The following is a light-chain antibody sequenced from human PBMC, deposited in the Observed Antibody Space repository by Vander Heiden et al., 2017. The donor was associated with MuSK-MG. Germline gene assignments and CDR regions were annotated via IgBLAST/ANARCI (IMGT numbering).Light chain of an antibody. CDR1: QSVSSY. V-gene: IGKV3-11*01. J-gene: IGKJ4*01. CDR3: QQHSNWPPLT. CDR2: DAS. Sequence: EIVLTQSPATLSLSPGERATLSCRASQSVSSYLAWYQQKPGQAPRLLIYDASNRDTGIPARFSGSGDGKDFTLTISSREPEDFAVYYCQQHSNWPPLTFGGGTKVEIK.